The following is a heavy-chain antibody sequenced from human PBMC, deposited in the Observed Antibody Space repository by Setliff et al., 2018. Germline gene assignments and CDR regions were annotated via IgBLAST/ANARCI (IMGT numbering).Heavy chain of an antibody. CDR3: ARDQKGAGGWELLYYYYYGMDV. CDR2: IKQDGSEK. J-gene: IGHJ6*02. CDR1: GFTFSSYW. D-gene: IGHD1-26*01. Sequence: LSCAASGFTFSSYWMSWVRQAPGKGLEWVANIKQDGSEKYYVDSVKGRFTISRDNAKNSLYLQMNSLRAEDTAVYYCARDQKGAGGWELLYYYYYGMDVWGQGTTVTVSS. V-gene: IGHV3-7*01.